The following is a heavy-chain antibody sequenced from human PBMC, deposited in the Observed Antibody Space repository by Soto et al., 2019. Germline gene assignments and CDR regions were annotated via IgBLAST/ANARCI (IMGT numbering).Heavy chain of an antibody. CDR2: IYYSGNT. Sequence: SETLSLTCTVSGDSISSSRYHWGWIRQPPGKGLEWIGTIYYSGNTYYNPSLKSRVTISVDTSKNKSYLKLSSVTAADTAVYYCARGRAGSNSWYGYYYYKDVWGKGTTVTGSS. D-gene: IGHD6-13*01. V-gene: IGHV4-39*07. CDR1: GDSISSSRYH. CDR3: ARGRAGSNSWYGYYYYKDV. J-gene: IGHJ6*03.